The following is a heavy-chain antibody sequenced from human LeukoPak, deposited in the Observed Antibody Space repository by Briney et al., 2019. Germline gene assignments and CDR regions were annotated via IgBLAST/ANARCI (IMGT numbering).Heavy chain of an antibody. Sequence: GESLKISCKGSGYSFTSYWIGWVRQMPGKGLEWMGIIYPGDSDTRYSPSFQGQVTISADKSISTAYLQWSSLKASDTAMYYCARLSSSSGWYWGYFDYWGQGTLVTVSS. V-gene: IGHV5-51*01. D-gene: IGHD6-19*01. CDR3: ARLSSSSGWYWGYFDY. CDR2: IYPGDSDT. J-gene: IGHJ4*02. CDR1: GYSFTSYW.